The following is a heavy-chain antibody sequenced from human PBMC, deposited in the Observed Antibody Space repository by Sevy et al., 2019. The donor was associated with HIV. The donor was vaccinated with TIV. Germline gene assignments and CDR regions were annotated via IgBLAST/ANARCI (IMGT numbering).Heavy chain of an antibody. V-gene: IGHV3-7*03. CDR3: ARVYGGNAFGDYYYYMDV. CDR2: IKQDGSEK. D-gene: IGHD4-17*01. Sequence: GGSLRLSCAASGLTFSSYWMSWVRQAPGKGLEWVANIKQDGSEKYYVDSVKGRFTISRDNAKNSLYLQMNSLRAEDTAVYYCARVYGGNAFGDYYYYMDVWGKGTTVTVSS. J-gene: IGHJ6*03. CDR1: GLTFSSYW.